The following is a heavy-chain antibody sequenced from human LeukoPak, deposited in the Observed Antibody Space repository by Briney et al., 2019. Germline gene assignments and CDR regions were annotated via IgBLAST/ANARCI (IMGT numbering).Heavy chain of an antibody. J-gene: IGHJ6*03. CDR3: ARVGRCSSTSCYRSSLSYYYYYYMDV. Sequence: SETLSLTCAVYGGSFSGYYWSWLRQPPGKGLEWIGEINHSGSTNYNPSLKSRVTISVDTSKNQFSLKLSSVTAADTAVYYCARVGRCSSTSCYRSSLSYYYYYYMDVWGKGTTVTVSS. D-gene: IGHD2-2*01. CDR1: GGSFSGYY. CDR2: INHSGST. V-gene: IGHV4-34*01.